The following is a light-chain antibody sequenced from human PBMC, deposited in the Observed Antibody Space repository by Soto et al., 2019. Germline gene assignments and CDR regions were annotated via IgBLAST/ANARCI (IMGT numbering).Light chain of an antibody. CDR3: SASDDSLNVPV. V-gene: IGLV1-47*02. CDR2: SND. Sequence: QSVLTQPPSASGTPGQRVTISCSGSSSNIETNYVYWYQQLPGTAPKLLIYSNDQRPSGVPDRFSGSKSGTSASLDISGLRPEDEADYYCSASDDSLNVPVFGGGTQLTVL. CDR1: SSNIETNY. J-gene: IGLJ2*01.